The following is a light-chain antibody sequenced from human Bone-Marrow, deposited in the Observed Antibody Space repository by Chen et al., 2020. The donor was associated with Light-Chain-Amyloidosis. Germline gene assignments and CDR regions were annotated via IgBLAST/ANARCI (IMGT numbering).Light chain of an antibody. CDR3: QQYDSYSFT. Sequence: DIQMTQSPSTLSASIGDRVTITCRASQSISSWLAWYQQEPGKAPKLLISKASSLESGVPSRFSGSGSGTEFTLTISSLQPDDFATYYCQQYDSYSFTFGPGTKVDI. CDR1: QSISSW. CDR2: KAS. V-gene: IGKV1-5*03. J-gene: IGKJ3*01.